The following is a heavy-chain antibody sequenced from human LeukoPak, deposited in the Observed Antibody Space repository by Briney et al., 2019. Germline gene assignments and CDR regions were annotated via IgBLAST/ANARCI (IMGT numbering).Heavy chain of an antibody. D-gene: IGHD4-17*01. V-gene: IGHV3-74*01. J-gene: IGHJ4*02. Sequence: GGSLRLSCAASGFTFNTYWMHWVRQAPRKGLVWVSLISIDGDTTSYADSVRGRFTVSRDNAKNTLYLQMNSLRAEDTAVYYCARDHYGEDYWGQGTLVTVSS. CDR2: ISIDGDTT. CDR3: ARDHYGEDY. CDR1: GFTFNTYW.